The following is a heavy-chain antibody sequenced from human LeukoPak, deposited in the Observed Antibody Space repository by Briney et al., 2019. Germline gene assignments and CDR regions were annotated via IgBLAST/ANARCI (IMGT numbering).Heavy chain of an antibody. J-gene: IGHJ4*02. V-gene: IGHV4-61*08. CDR1: GGSISSSAYY. Sequence: PSETLSLTCSVSGGSISSSAYYWTWIRQPPGKGLEWIGYIYYSGSTNYNPSLKSRVTISVDTSKNQFSLKLSSVTTADTAVYYCARDVGSGGNSLFYFDYWGQGTLVTVSS. D-gene: IGHD4-23*01. CDR2: IYYSGST. CDR3: ARDVGSGGNSLFYFDY.